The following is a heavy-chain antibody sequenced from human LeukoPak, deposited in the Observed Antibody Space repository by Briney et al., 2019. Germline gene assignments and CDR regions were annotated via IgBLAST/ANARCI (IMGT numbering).Heavy chain of an antibody. CDR2: ISGSGGST. CDR3: AKVLQYCSGGSRYPYDY. J-gene: IGHJ4*02. CDR1: GFTFSSYG. D-gene: IGHD2-15*01. V-gene: IGHV3-23*01. Sequence: GGSLRLSCAASGFTFSSYGMSWVRQAPGKGLEWVSAISGSGGSTYYADSVKGRFTISRDNSKNTLYLQMNSLRAEDTAVYYCAKVLQYCSGGSRYPYDYWGQGTLVTVSS.